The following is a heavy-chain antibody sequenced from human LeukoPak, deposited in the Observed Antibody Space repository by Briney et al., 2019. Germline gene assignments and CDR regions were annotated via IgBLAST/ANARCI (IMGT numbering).Heavy chain of an antibody. CDR3: ATFWSGYYGVY. D-gene: IGHD3-3*01. J-gene: IGHJ4*02. Sequence: PSETLSLTCAVYGGSFSGYYWSWIRQPPGKGLEWIGEINHSGSTNYNPSLKSRVTISVDTSKNQFSLKLSSVTAADTAVYYCATFWSGYYGVYWGQGTLVTVSS. CDR1: GGSFSGYY. V-gene: IGHV4-34*01. CDR2: INHSGST.